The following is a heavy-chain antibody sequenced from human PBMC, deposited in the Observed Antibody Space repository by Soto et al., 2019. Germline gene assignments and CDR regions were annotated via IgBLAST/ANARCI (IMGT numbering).Heavy chain of an antibody. Sequence: QVQLQESGPGLVKPSETLSLTCTVSGGSISSYYWSWIRQPPGKGLEWIGYIYYSGSTNYNPSLKSRVTIXXDXSXXHFSLKLSSVTAADTAVYYCARDGYSSSWYYGMDVWGQGTTVTVSS. D-gene: IGHD6-13*01. CDR1: GGSISSYY. CDR3: ARDGYSSSWYYGMDV. J-gene: IGHJ6*02. V-gene: IGHV4-59*01. CDR2: IYYSGST.